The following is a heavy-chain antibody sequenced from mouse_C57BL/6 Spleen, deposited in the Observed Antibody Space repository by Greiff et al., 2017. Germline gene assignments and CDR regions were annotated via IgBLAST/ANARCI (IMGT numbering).Heavy chain of an antibody. CDR2: ISSGSSTI. CDR3: ARRRINYGSSYFDY. J-gene: IGHJ2*01. Sequence: EVHLVESGGGLVKPGGSLKLSCAASGFTFSDYGMHWVRQAPEKGLEWVAYISSGSSTIYYADTVKGRFTISRDNAKNTLFLQMTSLRSEDTAMYYCARRRINYGSSYFDYWGQGTTLTVSS. V-gene: IGHV5-17*01. CDR1: GFTFSDYG. D-gene: IGHD1-1*01.